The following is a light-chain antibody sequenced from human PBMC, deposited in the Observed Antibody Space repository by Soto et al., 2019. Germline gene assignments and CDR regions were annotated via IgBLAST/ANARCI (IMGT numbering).Light chain of an antibody. CDR3: QQHNNWPPWT. CDR2: GAS. CDR1: QNIRSN. V-gene: IGKV3-15*01. Sequence: EIVMTQSPATLSVSPGERATLSCRASQNIRSNLAWYQQIPGQAPRLLIHGASTRATGIPARFSGSGSGTEFTLTISGLQSEDYAVYYCQQHNNWPPWTFGQGTKVEI. J-gene: IGKJ1*01.